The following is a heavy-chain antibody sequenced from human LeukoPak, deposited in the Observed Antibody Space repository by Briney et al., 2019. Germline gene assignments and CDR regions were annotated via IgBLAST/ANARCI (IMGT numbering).Heavy chain of an antibody. D-gene: IGHD3-22*01. CDR1: GLSFSSYS. CDR3: ARLRRNNDNSGYYYYYDY. V-gene: IGHV3-21*01. J-gene: IGHJ4*02. Sequence: GWSLRLSRVASGLSFSSYSFNWVRQAPGKGVEWVSSITPTSSYIYYADSVKGRFTISRDNAKNSLYLQMNSLRAEDTAVYYCARLRRNNDNSGYYYYYDYWGQGTLVTVSS. CDR2: ITPTSSYI.